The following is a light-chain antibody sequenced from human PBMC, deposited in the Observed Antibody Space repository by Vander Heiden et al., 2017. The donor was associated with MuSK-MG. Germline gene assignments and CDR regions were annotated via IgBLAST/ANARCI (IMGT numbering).Light chain of an antibody. V-gene: IGKV1-5*03. CDR3: QQSITYPYT. CDR2: TAS. CDR1: QIINSK. Sequence: DIQLTQSPPSLSASVVDRVTITCRASQIINSKLDWYQLKVGKAPKLLIYTASSLESGVPSRFSGSGSGTEFTLTISSLQPDDFATYYCQQSITYPYTFGQGTKVDIK. J-gene: IGKJ3*01.